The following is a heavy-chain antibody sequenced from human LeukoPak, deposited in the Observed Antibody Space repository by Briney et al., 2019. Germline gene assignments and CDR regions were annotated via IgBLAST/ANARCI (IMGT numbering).Heavy chain of an antibody. V-gene: IGHV4-34*01. CDR1: GFTFSSYE. CDR3: ARAGLNGDVDY. Sequence: GSLRLSCAASGFTFSSYEMNWIRQPPGKGLEWIGEINHSGSTNYNPSLKSRVTISVDTSKNQFSLKLSSVTAADTAVYYCARAGLNGDVDYWGQGTLVTVSS. J-gene: IGHJ4*02. CDR2: INHSGST. D-gene: IGHD4-17*01.